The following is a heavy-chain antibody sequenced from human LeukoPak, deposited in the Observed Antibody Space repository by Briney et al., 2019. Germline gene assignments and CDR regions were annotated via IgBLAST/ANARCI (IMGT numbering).Heavy chain of an antibody. V-gene: IGHV3-48*03. CDR3: AREPWSSGWLYFDY. CDR2: ISSSGSTI. Sequence: GGSLRLSCAASGFTFSSYEMNWVRQAPGKGLEWVSYISSSGSTIYYADPVKGRFTISRDNAKNSLYLQMNSLRAEDTAVYYCAREPWSSGWLYFDYWGQGTLVTVSS. J-gene: IGHJ4*02. D-gene: IGHD6-19*01. CDR1: GFTFSSYE.